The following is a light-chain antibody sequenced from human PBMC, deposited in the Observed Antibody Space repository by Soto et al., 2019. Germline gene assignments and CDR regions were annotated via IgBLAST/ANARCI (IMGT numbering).Light chain of an antibody. CDR1: SSDVGGYFY. J-gene: IGLJ1*01. CDR3: SSYTSTTTYV. CDR2: EVS. V-gene: IGLV2-14*01. Sequence: QSALTQPASVCGSPGQSITVSCTGTSSDVGGYFYVSWYQHHPGKAPKLMIYEVSNRPSGVSDRFSGSKSGNTASLTISGLQAEDEADYYCSSYTSTTTYVFGTGTKVTVL.